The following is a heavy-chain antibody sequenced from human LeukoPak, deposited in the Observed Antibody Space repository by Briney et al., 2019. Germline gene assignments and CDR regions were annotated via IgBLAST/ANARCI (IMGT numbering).Heavy chain of an antibody. Sequence: ASVKVSCKASGYTFTGYYIYWVRQAPGQGLEWMGWINPNSGGTNYAQKFQGRVTMTRDTSISTAYMELSRLRSDDTAVYYCARWGIGDLRNTFDIGGHGTMVTVSS. V-gene: IGHV1-2*02. CDR2: INPNSGGT. J-gene: IGHJ3*02. D-gene: IGHD3-10*01. CDR1: GYTFTGYY. CDR3: ARWGIGDLRNTFDI.